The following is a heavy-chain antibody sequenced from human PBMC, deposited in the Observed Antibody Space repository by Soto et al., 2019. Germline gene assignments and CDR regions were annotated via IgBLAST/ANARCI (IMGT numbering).Heavy chain of an antibody. D-gene: IGHD6-19*01. CDR1: GDSVSSNSAA. V-gene: IGHV6-1*01. CDR2: TYYRSKWYN. J-gene: IGHJ4*02. CDR3: ARVGAKQQLLSQTGAYSSGWYYYFDY. Sequence: SQTLSLTCAISGDSVSSNSAAWNWIRQSPSRGLEWLGRTYYRSKWYNDYAVSVKSRITINPDTSKNQFSLQLNSLTPEDTAVYYCARVGAKQQLLSQTGAYSSGWYYYFDYWGQGTLVTVSS.